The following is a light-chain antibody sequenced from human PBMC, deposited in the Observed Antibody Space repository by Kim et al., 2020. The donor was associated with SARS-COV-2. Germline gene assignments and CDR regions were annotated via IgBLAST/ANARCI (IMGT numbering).Light chain of an antibody. CDR1: NSNIGVNT. J-gene: IGLJ3*02. Sequence: GQRVTISCSGSNSNIGVNTVNWYQQFPGTAPKLLIYRNNQRPSGVPDRFSGSKSGTSASLALSGLLSEDEADYYCATWDDNLNAWVFGGGTKLTVL. V-gene: IGLV1-44*01. CDR3: ATWDDNLNAWV. CDR2: RNN.